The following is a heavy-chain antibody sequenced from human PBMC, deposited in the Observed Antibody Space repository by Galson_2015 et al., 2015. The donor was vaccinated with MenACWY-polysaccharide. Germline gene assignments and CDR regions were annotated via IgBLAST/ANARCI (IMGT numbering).Heavy chain of an antibody. D-gene: IGHD3-10*01. CDR3: ARLGRNYYGSGSITFDY. J-gene: IGHJ4*02. Sequence: SVKVSCKASGYTFTSYGISWVRQAPGQGLEWMGWISAYNGNTNYAQKLQGRVTMTTDTSTSTAYMELRSLRSDDTAVYYCARLGRNYYGSGSITFDYWGQGTLVTVSS. CDR2: ISAYNGNT. V-gene: IGHV1-18*01. CDR1: GYTFTSYG.